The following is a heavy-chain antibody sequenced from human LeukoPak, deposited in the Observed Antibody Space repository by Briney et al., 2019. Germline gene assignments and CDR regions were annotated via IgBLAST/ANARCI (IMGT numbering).Heavy chain of an antibody. V-gene: IGHV4-34*01. J-gene: IGHJ6*03. CDR3: ARGLFYYYYYMDV. CDR2: INHSGST. CDR1: GGSFSGYY. Sequence: PSETLSLTCAVYGGSFSGYYWSWIRQPPGKGLEWIGGINHSGSTNYNPSLKSRVTISVDTSKNQFSLKLSSVTAADTAVYYCARGLFYYYYYMDVWGKGTTVTVSS.